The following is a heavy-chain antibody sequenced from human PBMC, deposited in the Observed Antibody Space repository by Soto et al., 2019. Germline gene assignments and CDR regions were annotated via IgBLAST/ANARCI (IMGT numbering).Heavy chain of an antibody. CDR3: VRGGGGGLFDP. CDR1: GFTFGDSY. V-gene: IGHV3-11*06. D-gene: IGHD2-15*01. Sequence: PGGSLRLSCAGSGFTFGDSYMSWIRQAPGKGLEWLSYISPGSRYPAYADSVKGRFTISRDNAKRSLYLQMMSLTAEDTAIYYCVRGGGGGLFDPWGQGTMVTVSS. CDR2: ISPGSRYP. J-gene: IGHJ5*02.